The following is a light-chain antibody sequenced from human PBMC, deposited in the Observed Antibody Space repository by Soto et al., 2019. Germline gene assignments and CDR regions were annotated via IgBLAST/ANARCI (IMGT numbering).Light chain of an antibody. CDR3: QYYSAVWA. V-gene: IGKV1-5*03. Sequence: IHMTHSPSTLSGSVVYRVTITFRASQSVSNWLAWYQQKPGKAPKLLIYKASSLESGVPSRFSGSGSGTDFILTISSLQPDDFATYYCQYYSAVWAFGQGTKVDIK. J-gene: IGKJ1*01. CDR1: QSVSNW. CDR2: KAS.